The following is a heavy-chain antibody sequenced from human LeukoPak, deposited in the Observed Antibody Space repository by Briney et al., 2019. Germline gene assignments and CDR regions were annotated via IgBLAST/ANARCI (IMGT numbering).Heavy chain of an antibody. V-gene: IGHV4-59*08. CDR2: IYGSGST. Sequence: SETLSLTCTVSGGSISSYYWSWIRQPPGKGLEWIGDIYGSGSTNYNPSLQSRATISVDTSKNQFPLNLSSVTAPDTAVYYCARQTSYSYGPYYSYGMDVWGQGTTVTVSS. D-gene: IGHD5-18*01. CDR1: GGSISSYY. CDR3: ARQTSYSYGPYYSYGMDV. J-gene: IGHJ6*02.